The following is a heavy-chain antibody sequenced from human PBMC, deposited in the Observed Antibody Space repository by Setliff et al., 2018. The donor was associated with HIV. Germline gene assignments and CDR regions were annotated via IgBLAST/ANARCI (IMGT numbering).Heavy chain of an antibody. CDR2: IYYSGST. CDR3: ARGHCSGTNCYGVDYYGMDV. V-gene: IGHV4-39*06. D-gene: IGHD2-2*01. CDR1: GGSISSSSYY. Sequence: SETLSLTCTVSGGSISSSSYYWGWVRQPPGKGLEWIGSIYYSGSTYYNPSLKSRVTIFVDTSKNQFPLKLTSVTAADTAVYYCARGHCSGTNCYGVDYYGMDVWGQGTTVTVSS. J-gene: IGHJ6*02.